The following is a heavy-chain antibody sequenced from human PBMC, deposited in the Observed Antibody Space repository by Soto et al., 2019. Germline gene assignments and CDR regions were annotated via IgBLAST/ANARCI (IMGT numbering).Heavy chain of an antibody. V-gene: IGHV4-59*01. CDR2: IYYSGST. CDR3: ARDAGYYDSSGYRGLGMDV. J-gene: IGHJ6*02. Sequence: SETLSLTCTVPGGSISSYYWSWIRQPPGKGLEWIGYIYYSGSTNDNPSIKSRVTISVDTSKNQFSLKLSSVTAADTAVYYCARDAGYYDSSGYRGLGMDVWGQGTTVTVS. CDR1: GGSISSYY. D-gene: IGHD3-22*01.